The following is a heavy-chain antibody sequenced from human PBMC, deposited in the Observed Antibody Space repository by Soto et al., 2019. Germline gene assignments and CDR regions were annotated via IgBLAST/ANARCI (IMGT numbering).Heavy chain of an antibody. CDR2: IWYYGSNK. J-gene: IGHJ6*02. V-gene: IGHV3-33*01. Sequence: PGGSLSLSCAASGFTFSSYGMHWVRQAPGKGLERVAVIWYYGSNKYYADSVKGRFTISRDNSKNTLYLQMNSLRAEETAVYYCARTRRIAARRVYYYGMDVWGQGTTVTVSS. D-gene: IGHD6-6*01. CDR3: ARTRRIAARRVYYYGMDV. CDR1: GFTFSSYG.